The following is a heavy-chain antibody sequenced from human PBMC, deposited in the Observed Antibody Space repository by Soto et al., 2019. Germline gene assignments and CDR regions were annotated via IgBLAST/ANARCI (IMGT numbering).Heavy chain of an antibody. Sequence: SKTLSLTCAVYGGSFSGYYWSWIRQHPGKGLEWIGEINHSGSTNYNPSLKSRVTISVDTSKNQFSLKLSSVTAADTAVYHCTRALMRGQGTLVTLPS. J-gene: IGHJ4*02. CDR2: INHSGST. V-gene: IGHV4-34*01. CDR1: GGSFSGYY. CDR3: TRALM.